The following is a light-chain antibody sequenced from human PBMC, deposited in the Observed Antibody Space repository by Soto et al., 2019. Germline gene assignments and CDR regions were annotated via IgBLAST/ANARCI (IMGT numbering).Light chain of an antibody. J-gene: IGKJ1*01. V-gene: IGKV3-20*01. CDR3: QQYGTTPWT. Sequence: EIVLTQSPGTLSLSPGERATLSCRASQSVSNNYLAWYHQKPGRAPRLVISGASSRATGIPDRFSGSGSGXDXXXXXXXLXPEDFAXYYCQQYGTTPWTFGQGTTVEFK. CDR1: QSVSNNY. CDR2: GAS.